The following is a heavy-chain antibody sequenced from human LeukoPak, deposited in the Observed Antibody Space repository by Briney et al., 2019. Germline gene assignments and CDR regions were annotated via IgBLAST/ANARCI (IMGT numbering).Heavy chain of an antibody. D-gene: IGHD3-9*01. Sequence: ASVKVSCKASGYTFTSYDINWVRQATGQGLEWMGWMNPNSGNTGYAQKFQGRVTITRNTSISTAYMKLSSLRSEDTALYYCARDLDWGAFDAWGQGTLVTVSS. CDR2: MNPNSGNT. J-gene: IGHJ5*02. V-gene: IGHV1-8*03. CDR3: ARDLDWGAFDA. CDR1: GYTFTSYD.